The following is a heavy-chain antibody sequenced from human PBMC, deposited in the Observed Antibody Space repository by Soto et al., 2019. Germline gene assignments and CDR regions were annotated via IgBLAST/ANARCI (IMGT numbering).Heavy chain of an antibody. CDR1: GGSISSGYYY. CDR2: ICYSANT. CDR3: AISSLYGMDV. V-gene: IGHV4-30-4*01. J-gene: IGHJ6*02. Sequence: PSETLSLTCSVSGGSISSGYYYWSWIRQPPGKGLEWIGNICYSANTYYNPSLKIPLIISIDTSKNQFSLQVGSVTAADTAVYYCAISSLYGMDVWGQGTTVTVSS.